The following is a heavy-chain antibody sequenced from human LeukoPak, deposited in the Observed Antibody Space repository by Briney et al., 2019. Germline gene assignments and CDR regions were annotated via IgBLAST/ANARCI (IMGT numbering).Heavy chain of an antibody. V-gene: IGHV3-11*01. J-gene: IGHJ5*02. CDR1: GFTFSDHY. CDR3: ARDQYYDFWSGQTNWFDP. D-gene: IGHD3-3*01. CDR2: ISSSGITI. Sequence: GSLRLSCTASGFTFSDHYMSWIRQAPGKGLEWVSYISSSGITIQYADSVKGRFTISRDNAKNSLYLQMNSLRAEDTAVYYCARDQYYDFWSGQTNWFDPWGQGTLVTVSS.